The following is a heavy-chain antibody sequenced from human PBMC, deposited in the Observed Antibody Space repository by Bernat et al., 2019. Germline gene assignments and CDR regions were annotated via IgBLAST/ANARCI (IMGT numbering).Heavy chain of an antibody. V-gene: IGHV3-9*01. Sequence: EVQLVESGGGLVQPGRSLRLSCAASGFTFDDYAMHWVRQAPGKGLEWVSGISWNSGSIGYADCVKGRFTISRDNAKNSLYLQMNSLRAEDTALYYCAKDKAYRGYYYGMDVWGQGTTVTVSS. CDR1: GFTFDDYA. CDR2: ISWNSGSI. D-gene: IGHD1-26*01. CDR3: AKDKAYRGYYYGMDV. J-gene: IGHJ6*02.